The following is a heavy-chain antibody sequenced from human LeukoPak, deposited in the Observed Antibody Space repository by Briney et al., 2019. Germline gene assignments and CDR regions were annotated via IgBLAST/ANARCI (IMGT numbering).Heavy chain of an antibody. CDR2: IEEDGGEK. J-gene: IGHJ4*02. Sequence: GGSLRLSCATSGFNFSSYWMSWVRQAPGKGLEWVANIEEDGGEKYYVDSVKGRFIISRDNAKNSLYLQMNSLRAEDTAVYYCARDPGSSSFDYWGQGTLVTVSS. CDR1: GFNFSSYW. V-gene: IGHV3-7*01. CDR3: ARDPGSSSFDY. D-gene: IGHD6-13*01.